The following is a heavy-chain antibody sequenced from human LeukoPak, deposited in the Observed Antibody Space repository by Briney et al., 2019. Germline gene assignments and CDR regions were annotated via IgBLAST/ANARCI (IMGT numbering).Heavy chain of an antibody. CDR3: WTVTGPRYFDY. CDR1: GYTFTGYY. CDR2: INPNSGGT. J-gene: IGHJ4*02. V-gene: IGHV1-2*02. Sequence: ASVKVSCKASGYTFTGYYMHWVRQAPGQGLEWMGWINPNSGGTNYAQKFQGRVTMTRDTSISTVYMELTRLRSDDTAVYYCWTVTGPRYFDYWARGTLVTVSS. D-gene: IGHD3-9*01.